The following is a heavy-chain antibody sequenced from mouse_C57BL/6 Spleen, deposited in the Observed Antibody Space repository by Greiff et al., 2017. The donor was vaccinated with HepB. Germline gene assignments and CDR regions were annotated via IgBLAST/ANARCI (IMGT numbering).Heavy chain of an antibody. CDR1: GYSFTDYN. D-gene: IGHD2-12*01. Sequence: VQLQQSGPELVKPGASVKISCKASGYSFTDYNMNWVKRSNGKSLEWIGVINPNYGTTSYNQKFKGKATLTVDQSSSTAYMQLDSLTSEDSAVYYCARDDHRPYYYAMDYWGQGTSVTVSS. CDR3: ARDDHRPYYYAMDY. J-gene: IGHJ4*01. CDR2: INPNYGTT. V-gene: IGHV1-39*01.